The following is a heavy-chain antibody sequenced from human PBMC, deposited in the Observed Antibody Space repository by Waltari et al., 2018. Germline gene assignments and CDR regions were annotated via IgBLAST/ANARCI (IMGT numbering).Heavy chain of an antibody. Sequence: GLEWVAVIWYDGSNKYYADSVKGRFTISRDNSKNTLYLQMNSLRAEDTAVYYCARAMYCSSTSCYSYYYYYGMDVWGQGTTVTVSS. J-gene: IGHJ6*02. D-gene: IGHD2-2*02. CDR3: ARAMYCSSTSCYSYYYYYGMDV. CDR2: IWYDGSNK. V-gene: IGHV3-33*01.